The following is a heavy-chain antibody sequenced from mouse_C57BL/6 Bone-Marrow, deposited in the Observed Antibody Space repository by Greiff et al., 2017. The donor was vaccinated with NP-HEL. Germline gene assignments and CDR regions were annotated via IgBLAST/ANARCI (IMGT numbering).Heavy chain of an antibody. CDR3: ASIYYGNYGEYFDY. J-gene: IGHJ2*01. Sequence: VQLVESGPELVKPGASVKISCKASGYAFSSSWMNWVKQRPGKGLEWIGRIYPGDGDTNYNGKFKGKATLTADKSSSTAYMQLSSLTSEDSAVYFCASIYYGNYGEYFDYWGQGTTLTVSS. CDR1: GYAFSSSW. CDR2: IYPGDGDT. D-gene: IGHD2-1*01. V-gene: IGHV1-82*01.